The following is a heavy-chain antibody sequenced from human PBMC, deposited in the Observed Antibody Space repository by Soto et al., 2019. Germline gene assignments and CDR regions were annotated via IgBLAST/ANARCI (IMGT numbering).Heavy chain of an antibody. D-gene: IGHD3-10*02. CDR3: ARHVRGAVTMNWFDP. V-gene: IGHV4-39*01. J-gene: IGHJ5*02. CDR1: GGSIISRNFY. Sequence: QLQESGPGLVKPSETLSLTCTVSGGSIISRNFYWGWIRQPPGKGLEWIGSVEYGGSTYDNPSLESGFTPSADTSKNQLSIKLTSVTAADTAIYYCARHVRGAVTMNWFDPWGHGTLVTVSS. CDR2: VEYGGST.